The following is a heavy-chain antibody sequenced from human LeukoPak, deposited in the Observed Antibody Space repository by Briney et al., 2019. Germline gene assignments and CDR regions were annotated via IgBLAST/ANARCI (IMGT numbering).Heavy chain of an antibody. CDR2: IYYSGST. CDR3: ARDLSRRYYYDSSGHGWFDP. D-gene: IGHD3-22*01. CDR1: GGSISSGGYY. Sequence: NPSETLSLTCTVSGGSISSGGYYWSWIRQHPGKGLGWIGYIYYSGSTYYNPSLKSRVTISVDTSKNQFSLKLSSVTAADTAVYYCARDLSRRYYYDSSGHGWFDPWGQGTLVTVSS. V-gene: IGHV4-31*03. J-gene: IGHJ5*02.